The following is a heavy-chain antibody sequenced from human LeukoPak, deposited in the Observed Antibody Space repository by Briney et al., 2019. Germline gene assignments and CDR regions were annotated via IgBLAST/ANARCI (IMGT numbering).Heavy chain of an antibody. CDR2: INPNSGGT. J-gene: IGHJ4*02. V-gene: IGHV1-2*02. D-gene: IGHD1-26*01. CDR3: ARHLGSPIDY. CDR1: GYTFTGYY. Sequence: GASVKVSCKASGYTFTGYYMHWVRQAPGQGLEWMGWINPNSGGTKYAQKFQGRVTMTRDTSISIVYMELSRLRSDDTAVYYCARHLGSPIDYWGQGTLVTVSS.